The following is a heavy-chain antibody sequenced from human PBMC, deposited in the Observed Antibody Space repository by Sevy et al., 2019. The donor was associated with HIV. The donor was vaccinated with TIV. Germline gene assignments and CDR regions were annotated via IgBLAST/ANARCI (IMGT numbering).Heavy chain of an antibody. Sequence: SETLSLTCTVSGGSVSSGSYYWNWIRQPPGKGLEWIGYIYYSGTTYYNPSLKSRVTISVDTSKNQFSLKLKSVTAADTAFYYCARGVTVAGTSSSYFAYWGQGTLVPVSS. D-gene: IGHD6-13*01. J-gene: IGHJ4*02. CDR3: ARGVTVAGTSSSYFAY. CDR1: GGSVSSGSYY. CDR2: IYYSGTT. V-gene: IGHV4-61*01.